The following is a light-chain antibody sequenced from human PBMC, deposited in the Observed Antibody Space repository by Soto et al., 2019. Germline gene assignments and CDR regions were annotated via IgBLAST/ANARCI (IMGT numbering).Light chain of an antibody. CDR3: ATWSDSLKGWV. CDR1: SSDIGSNS. Sequence: QSVLTQPPSASRTPGQRVTIPCSGSSSDIGSNSVNWYQQLPGAAPRLLLYANDHRPSGVPDRFSASKSGTSASLAISGVRSEDEAFYYCATWSDSLKGWVFGGGTQLTVL. CDR2: AND. J-gene: IGLJ3*02. V-gene: IGLV1-44*01.